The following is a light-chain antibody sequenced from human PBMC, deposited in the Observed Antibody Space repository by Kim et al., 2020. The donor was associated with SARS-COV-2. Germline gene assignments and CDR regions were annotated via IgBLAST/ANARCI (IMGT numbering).Light chain of an antibody. CDR3: QQYGNSPPT. J-gene: IGKJ1*01. CDR2: HTS. CDR1: QSVISNY. Sequence: SPGERATRSCTASQSVISNYLAWYQQKPGQAPRLLMYHTSTRATGIPDRFSGSGSGTDFTLTISSLEPEDFAVYCCQQYGNSPPTFGQGTKVDIK. V-gene: IGKV3-20*01.